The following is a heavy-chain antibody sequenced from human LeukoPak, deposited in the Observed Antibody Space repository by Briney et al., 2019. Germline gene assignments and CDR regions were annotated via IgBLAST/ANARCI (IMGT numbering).Heavy chain of an antibody. V-gene: IGHV3-30*18. J-gene: IGHJ6*02. CDR2: ISFDGSNE. CDR1: GFSFSSYG. Sequence: HPGRSLRLSCAASGFSFSSYGMHWVRQAPGKGLEGVAVISFDGSNEYYADSVKGRFTISRDNSKNSLYLHMNSLRAEDTAVYYCAKSGSSPPYYYYGMDVWGQGTTVTVSS. D-gene: IGHD6-13*01. CDR3: AKSGSSPPYYYYGMDV.